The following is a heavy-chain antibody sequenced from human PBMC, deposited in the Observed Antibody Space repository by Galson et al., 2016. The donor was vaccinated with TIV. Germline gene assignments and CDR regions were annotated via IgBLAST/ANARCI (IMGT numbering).Heavy chain of an antibody. D-gene: IGHD1-26*01. J-gene: IGHJ6*03. V-gene: IGHV3-9*01. CDR1: GFTFDDYA. CDR2: ISWHSGRV. CDR3: CKGSGDAPYYFYMDA. Sequence: SLRLSCAASGFTFDDYALHWVRQAPGMGLEWVSGISWHSGRVDYADSVKGRFTISRDNAKNSLYLQMNSLTTEDTALYYCCKGSGDAPYYFYMDAWGEGTTVTVS.